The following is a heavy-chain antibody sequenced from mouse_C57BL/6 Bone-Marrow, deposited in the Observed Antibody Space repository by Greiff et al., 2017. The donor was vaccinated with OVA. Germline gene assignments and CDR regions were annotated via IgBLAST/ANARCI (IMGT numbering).Heavy chain of an antibody. V-gene: IGHV1-82*01. Sequence: VQLQESGPELVKPGASVKISCKASGYAFSSSWMNWVKQRPGKGLEWIGRIYPGDGDTNYNGKFKGKATLTADKSSSTAYMQLSSLTSEDSAVYFCARTPGTVVDDWGQGTTLTVSS. J-gene: IGHJ2*01. CDR2: IYPGDGDT. CDR1: GYAFSSSW. D-gene: IGHD1-1*01. CDR3: ARTPGTVVDD.